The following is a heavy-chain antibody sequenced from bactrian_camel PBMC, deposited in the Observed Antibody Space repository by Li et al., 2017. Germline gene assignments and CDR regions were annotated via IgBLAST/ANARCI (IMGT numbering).Heavy chain of an antibody. CDR1: GRLLNKWN. CDR3: AAKGSRLCSLTTVDPAFGY. D-gene: IGHD5*01. CDR2: IDYTGST. Sequence: VQLVESGGGSVEAGGSLRISCAVTGRLLNKWNMGWFRQAPGKEREALATIDYTGSTSYADSVKGRFTISRDNVENKLFLQMDDLKPEDSAMYFCAAKGSRLCSLTTVDPAFGYWGQGTQVTVS. J-gene: IGHJ6*01. V-gene: IGHV3S53*01.